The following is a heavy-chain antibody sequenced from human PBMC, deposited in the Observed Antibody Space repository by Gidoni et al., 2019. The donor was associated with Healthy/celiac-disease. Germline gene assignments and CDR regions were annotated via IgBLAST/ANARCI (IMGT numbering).Heavy chain of an antibody. CDR2: IIPIFGTA. Sequence: QVQLVQSGAEVKKPGSSVKVSCTASGGTFSSYATSWVRQAPGQGLEWMGGIIPIFGTANYAQKFQGRVTITADKSTGTAYMELSSLRSEDTAVYYCARAKDIVVVPAAIPPHGMDVWGQGTTVTVSS. V-gene: IGHV1-69*06. J-gene: IGHJ6*02. D-gene: IGHD2-2*01. CDR3: ARAKDIVVVPAAIPPHGMDV. CDR1: GGTFSSYA.